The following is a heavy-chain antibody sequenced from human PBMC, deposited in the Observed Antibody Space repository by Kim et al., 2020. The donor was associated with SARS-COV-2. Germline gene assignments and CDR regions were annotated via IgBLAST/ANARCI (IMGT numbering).Heavy chain of an antibody. D-gene: IGHD6-13*01. CDR3: AAGLSAAGIFY. V-gene: IGHV1-58*01. Sequence: NTNYAQKVQERVTVTQDMSTSTADMELGSLRSEDTAVYYCAAGLSAAGIFYWGQGTLVTVSS. J-gene: IGHJ4*02. CDR2: NT.